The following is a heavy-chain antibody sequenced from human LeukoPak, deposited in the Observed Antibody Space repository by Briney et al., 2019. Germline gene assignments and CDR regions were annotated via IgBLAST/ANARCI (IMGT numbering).Heavy chain of an antibody. CDR3: ARDLGIAVAA. D-gene: IGHD6-19*01. J-gene: IGHJ5*02. V-gene: IGHV3-21*01. CDR2: ISSSSSYI. CDR1: GFTFSSYS. Sequence: GGSLRLSCAASGFTFSSYSVNWVRQAPGKGLEWVSSISSSSSYIYYADSVKGRFTISRDNAKNPLYLQMNSLRAEDTAVYYCARDLGIAVAAWGQGTLVTVSS.